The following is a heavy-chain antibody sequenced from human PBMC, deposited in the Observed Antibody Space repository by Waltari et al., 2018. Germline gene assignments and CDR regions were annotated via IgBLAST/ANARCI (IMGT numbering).Heavy chain of an antibody. V-gene: IGHV4-34*01. Sequence: QVQLQQWGAGLLKPSEPLSLTCAVYGGSFSGYYWSWIRQPPGKGLEWIGEINHSGSTNYNPSLKSRVTISVDTSKNQFSLKLSSVTAADTAVYYCARGKHSTLFDYWGQGTLVTVSS. J-gene: IGHJ4*02. CDR2: INHSGST. CDR1: GGSFSGYY. CDR3: ARGKHSTLFDY. D-gene: IGHD2-21*01.